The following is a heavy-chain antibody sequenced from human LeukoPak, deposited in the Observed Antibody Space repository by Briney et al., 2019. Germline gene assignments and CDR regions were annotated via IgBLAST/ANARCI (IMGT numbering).Heavy chain of an antibody. CDR2: IRYDGSNK. CDR1: GFTFSSYG. Sequence: GGSLRLSCAASGFTFSSYGMHWVRQAPGKGLEWVAFIRYDGSNKYYADSVKGRFTISRDNSKNTLYLQMNSLRAEDTAVYYCARDSSSWPGRYYYMDVWGKGTTVTVSS. J-gene: IGHJ6*03. D-gene: IGHD6-13*01. CDR3: ARDSSSWPGRYYYMDV. V-gene: IGHV3-30*02.